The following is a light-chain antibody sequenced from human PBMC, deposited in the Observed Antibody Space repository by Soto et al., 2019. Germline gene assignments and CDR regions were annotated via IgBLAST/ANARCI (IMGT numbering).Light chain of an antibody. J-gene: IGKJ2*01. CDR2: WAS. Sequence: DIVMTQSPDSLAVSLGERATINCKSSQSVLYSSNNKNYLAWYQQKPGQPPKLLIYWASTRESGVPDRFSGSGSGTDFTLTISSLEAEGVAVYYCQQYYSTLTFGQGTKLEIK. CDR3: QQYYSTLT. CDR1: QSVLYSSNNKNY. V-gene: IGKV4-1*01.